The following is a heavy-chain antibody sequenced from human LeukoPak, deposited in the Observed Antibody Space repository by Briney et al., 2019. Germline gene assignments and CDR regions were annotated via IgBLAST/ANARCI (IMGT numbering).Heavy chain of an antibody. J-gene: IGHJ6*02. D-gene: IGHD6-13*01. CDR3: ARATVSSSWYSKYYYYYGMDV. V-gene: IGHV3-33*01. CDR2: IWYDGSNK. CDR1: GFTFSSYG. Sequence: PGGSLRLSCAASGFTFSSYGMHWVRQAPGKGLEWVAVIWYDGSNKYYADSVKGRFTISRDNSKNTLYLQMNSLRAEDTAVYYCARATVSSSWYSKYYYYYGMDVWGQGTTVTVSS.